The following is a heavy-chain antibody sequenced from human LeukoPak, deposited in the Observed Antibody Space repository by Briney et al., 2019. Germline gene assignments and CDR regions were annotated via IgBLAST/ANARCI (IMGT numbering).Heavy chain of an antibody. V-gene: IGHV4-59*08. CDR1: GGSISGYY. CDR3: ARQEGQGGATAFDS. D-gene: IGHD1-26*01. J-gene: IGHJ4*02. Sequence: SETLSLTCAVSGGSISGYYWSWIRQPPGKGLEWVAYIYYTGTTNYNPSLKSRATMSVDTSKNQFSLRLTSVTAADTAVYYCARQEGQGGATAFDSWGQGTLVTVSS. CDR2: IYYTGTT.